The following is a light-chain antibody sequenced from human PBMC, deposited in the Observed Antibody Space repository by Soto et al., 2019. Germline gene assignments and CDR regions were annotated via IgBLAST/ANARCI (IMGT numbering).Light chain of an antibody. CDR1: SSDVGSYNL. V-gene: IGLV2-23*02. J-gene: IGLJ2*01. CDR3: CSYAGSSTFVV. CDR2: EDT. Sequence: QSALTQPASVSGSPGQSITISCTGTSSDVGSYNLVTWYQQHPGKAPKLMIYEDTKRPSGVSNRFSGSKSGNTASLKISGLQAEDEAHYYCCSYAGSSTFVVFGGGTKLTVL.